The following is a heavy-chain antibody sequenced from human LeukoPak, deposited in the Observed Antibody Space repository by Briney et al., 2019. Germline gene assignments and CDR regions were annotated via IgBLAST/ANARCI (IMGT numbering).Heavy chain of an antibody. CDR1: GGSFSGYY. CDR3: ARGLRRPGDRCFAV. Sequence: NPSETLSLTCAVYGGSFSGYYWSWIRQPPGKGLEWIGETNHSGSTNYNPSLKSRVTISVDTSKNQFSLKLSSVTAADTAVYYCARGLRRPGDRCFAVWGQGTLVTVSS. CDR2: TNHSGST. D-gene: IGHD4/OR15-4a*01. V-gene: IGHV4-34*01. J-gene: IGHJ4*02.